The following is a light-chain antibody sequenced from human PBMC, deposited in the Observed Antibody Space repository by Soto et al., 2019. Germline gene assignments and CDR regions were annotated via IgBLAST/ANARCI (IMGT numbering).Light chain of an antibody. Sequence: DIQITQSPSTLSASVGDRVTITCRASQSISSWLAWYQQKPGKAPKLPIYKASTLQSGVPSRFSGSGSGTDFTLTISSLQPDDFATYYCQQYNPSSRTFGQGTKVDIK. V-gene: IGKV1-5*03. J-gene: IGKJ1*01. CDR3: QQYNPSSRT. CDR1: QSISSW. CDR2: KAS.